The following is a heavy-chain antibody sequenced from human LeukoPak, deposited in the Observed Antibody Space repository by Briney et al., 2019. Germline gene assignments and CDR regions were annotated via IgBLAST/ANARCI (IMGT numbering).Heavy chain of an antibody. D-gene: IGHD2-2*01. V-gene: IGHV3-7*01. Sequence: TGGSLRLSCAASGFAFSTYWMNRVRQAPGKGLEWVANIKQDGSEKNYVDSVKGRFTISRDNAKNSLYLQMNSLRAEDTAVYYCAKDHGTSWKADALDIWGQGTMVTVSS. CDR2: IKQDGSEK. J-gene: IGHJ3*02. CDR1: GFAFSTYW. CDR3: AKDHGTSWKADALDI.